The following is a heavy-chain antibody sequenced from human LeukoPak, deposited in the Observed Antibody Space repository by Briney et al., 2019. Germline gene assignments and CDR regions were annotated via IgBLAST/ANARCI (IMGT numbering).Heavy chain of an antibody. V-gene: IGHV3-48*03. Sequence: GGSLRLSCAASGFTFSSYGMNWVRQAPGKGLEWVSYISSSGSTIYYADSVKGRFTISRDNAKNSLYLQMNSLRAEDTAVYYCARAAGYELFDYWGQGTLVTVSS. CDR2: ISSSGSTI. CDR1: GFTFSSYG. CDR3: ARAAGYELFDY. D-gene: IGHD5-12*01. J-gene: IGHJ4*02.